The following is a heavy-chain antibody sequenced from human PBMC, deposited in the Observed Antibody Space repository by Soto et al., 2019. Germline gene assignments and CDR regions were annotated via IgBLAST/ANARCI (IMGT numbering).Heavy chain of an antibody. CDR1: GCTFSSYA. J-gene: IGHJ6*02. D-gene: IGHD2-2*01. CDR3: ASCTDVGHYGMDV. V-gene: IGHV1-69*13. Sequence: SVKVSCKASGCTFSSYALRWVCQAPGQGLEWMGGLIPIFGTANYAQKFQGRVTITADESTSTAYMELSSLRSEDTAVYYCASCTDVGHYGMDVPGQGTTVTGS. CDR2: LIPIFGTA.